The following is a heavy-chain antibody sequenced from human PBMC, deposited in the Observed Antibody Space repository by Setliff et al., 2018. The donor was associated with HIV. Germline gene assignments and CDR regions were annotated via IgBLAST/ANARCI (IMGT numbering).Heavy chain of an antibody. J-gene: IGHJ5*02. Sequence: GGSLRLSCAASGFTFSSYAMSWVRQAPGKGLEWVSAISGSGGSTYYADSVKGRFTISRDNSKNTLYLQMNSLRAEDTAVYYCARCSTASAHSVSWFDPWGQGTLVTVSS. CDR2: ISGSGGST. CDR1: GFTFSSYA. D-gene: IGHD2-2*01. CDR3: ARCSTASAHSVSWFDP. V-gene: IGHV3-23*01.